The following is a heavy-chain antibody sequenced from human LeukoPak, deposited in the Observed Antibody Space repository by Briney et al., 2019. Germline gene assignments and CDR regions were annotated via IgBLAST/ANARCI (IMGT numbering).Heavy chain of an antibody. CDR2: ISGSGGST. Sequence: GGSLRLSCAASGFTFSSYAMSWVRQAPGKGLEWVSAISGSGGSTYYADSVKGRFTISRDNSKNTLYLQMNSLRAKDTAVYYCAKSGSYSLSYFDYWGQGTLVTVSS. CDR3: AKSGSYSLSYFDY. V-gene: IGHV3-23*01. J-gene: IGHJ4*02. D-gene: IGHD1-26*01. CDR1: GFTFSSYA.